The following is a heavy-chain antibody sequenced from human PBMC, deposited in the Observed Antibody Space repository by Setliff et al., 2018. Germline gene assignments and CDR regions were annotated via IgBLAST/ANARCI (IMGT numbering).Heavy chain of an antibody. D-gene: IGHD1-1*01. J-gene: IGHJ2*01. V-gene: IGHV4-31*03. CDR1: GGSISSGGYY. Sequence: NPSETLSLTCTVSGGSISSGGYYWSWIRQHPGKGLEWIGYIYYSGSTYYNPSLKSRLTMSVDPSKNQFSLKLRSVTAADTAVYYCARTGTGRYFDLWGRGTLVTVSS. CDR2: IYYSGST. CDR3: ARTGTGRYFDL.